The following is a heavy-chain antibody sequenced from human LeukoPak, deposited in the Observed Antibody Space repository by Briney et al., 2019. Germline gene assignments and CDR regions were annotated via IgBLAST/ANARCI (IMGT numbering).Heavy chain of an antibody. CDR1: GFTISSYA. D-gene: IGHD6-25*01. Sequence: GGSLRLSCAASGFTISSYAMHWVRQAPGKGLEWVAVISYDGSNKYYADSVKGRFTISRDNSKNTLYLQMNSLRAEDTAVYYCAKSAAGFDYWGQGTLVTVSS. CDR2: ISYDGSNK. J-gene: IGHJ4*02. CDR3: AKSAAGFDY. V-gene: IGHV3-30-3*01.